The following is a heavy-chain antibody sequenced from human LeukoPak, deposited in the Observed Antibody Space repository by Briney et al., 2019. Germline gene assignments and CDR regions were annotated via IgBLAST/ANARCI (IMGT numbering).Heavy chain of an antibody. CDR3: AKDSGYYDSSGYYWGYFDY. CDR1: GFTFSSYG. J-gene: IGHJ4*02. CDR2: ISYDGSNR. D-gene: IGHD3-22*01. Sequence: GGSLRLSCAASGFTFSSYGMHWVRQAPGKGLEWVAFISYDGSNRYYADSVKGRFTISRDNSKKPLSLQMNSLRAEDTAVYYCAKDSGYYDSSGYYWGYFDYWGQGTLVTVSS. V-gene: IGHV3-30*18.